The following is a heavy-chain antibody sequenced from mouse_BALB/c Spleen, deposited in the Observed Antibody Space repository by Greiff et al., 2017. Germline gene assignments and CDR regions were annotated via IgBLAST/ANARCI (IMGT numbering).Heavy chain of an antibody. CDR3: ARGDYGYGKDY. V-gene: IGHV1-7*01. J-gene: IGHJ4*01. CDR2: INPSTGYT. CDR1: GYTFTSYW. Sequence: VQGVESGAELAKPGASVKMSCKASGYTFTSYWMHWVKQRPGQGLEWIGYINPSTGYTEYNQKFKDKATLTADKSSSTAYMQLSSLTSEDSAVYYCARGDYGYGKDYWGQGTSVTVSS. D-gene: IGHD1-2*01.